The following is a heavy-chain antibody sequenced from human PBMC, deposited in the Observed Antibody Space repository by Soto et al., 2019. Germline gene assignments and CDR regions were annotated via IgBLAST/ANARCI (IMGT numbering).Heavy chain of an antibody. CDR1: GFTFSTYG. CDR2: ISYDGSNK. Sequence: QVQLVESGGGVVQPGRSLRLSCAASGFTFSTYGMHWVRQAPGEGLEWVAVISYDGSNKYYADSVKGRFTISRDNSKNTLYLQMNSLRAEDTAVYYCAKDGGSGGGWFDPWGQGTLVTVSS. V-gene: IGHV3-30*18. D-gene: IGHD6-19*01. CDR3: AKDGGSGGGWFDP. J-gene: IGHJ5*02.